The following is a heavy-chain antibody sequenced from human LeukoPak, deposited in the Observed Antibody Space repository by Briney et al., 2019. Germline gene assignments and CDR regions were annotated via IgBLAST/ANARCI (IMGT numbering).Heavy chain of an antibody. CDR3: ARGRPFDY. V-gene: IGHV3-66*01. CDR1: GITISRSG. J-gene: IGHJ4*02. CDR2: IYSGGST. Sequence: GGSLRLSCAASGITISRSGMSWVRQAPGKGLEWVSVIYSGGSTYYADSVKGRFTISRDNSKNTLYLQMNSLRAEDTAVYYCARGRPFDYWGQGTLVTVSS.